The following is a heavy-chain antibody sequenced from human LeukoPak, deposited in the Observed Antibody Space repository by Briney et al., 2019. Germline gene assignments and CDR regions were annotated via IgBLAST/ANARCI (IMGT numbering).Heavy chain of an antibody. J-gene: IGHJ4*02. CDR2: ISGSGGST. D-gene: IGHD3-3*01. V-gene: IGHV3-23*01. Sequence: GGSLRLSCAASGFTFSSYAMSWVRQAPGKGLEWVSAISGSGGSTYYADYVKGRFTISRDNAQNSLYLQMNSLRAEDTAVYYCTRGSEWTSGVSDYWGQGTLVTISS. CDR3: TRGSEWTSGVSDY. CDR1: GFTFSSYA.